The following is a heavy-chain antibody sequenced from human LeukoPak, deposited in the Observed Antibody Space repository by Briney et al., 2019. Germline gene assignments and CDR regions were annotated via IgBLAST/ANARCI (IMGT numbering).Heavy chain of an antibody. CDR1: GFTVSSNY. D-gene: IGHD3-10*01. CDR3: ARRIWGNYGSGTVPHYYGMDV. CDR2: IYSGSST. J-gene: IGHJ6*02. V-gene: IGHV3-53*01. Sequence: PGGSLRLSCAASGFTVSSNYMSWVRQAPGKGLEWVSVIYSGSSTYYADSVKGRFTISRDNSKNRLYLQMNSLRAEDTAVYYCARRIWGNYGSGTVPHYYGMDVWGQGTTVTVSS.